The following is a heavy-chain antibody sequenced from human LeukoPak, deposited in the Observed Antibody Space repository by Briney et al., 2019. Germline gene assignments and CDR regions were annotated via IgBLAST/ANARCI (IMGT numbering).Heavy chain of an antibody. V-gene: IGHV3-7*01. CDR1: GFTFSSYW. Sequence: PGGSLRLSCAASGFTFSSYWMSWVRQAPGKGLEWVANIKQDGSEKYYVDSVKGRFTISRDNAKNSLYLQMNSLRAEDTAVYYCARDLMPTIRGAFDYWGQGTLVTVSS. J-gene: IGHJ4*02. D-gene: IGHD5-24*01. CDR3: ARDLMPTIRGAFDY. CDR2: IKQDGSEK.